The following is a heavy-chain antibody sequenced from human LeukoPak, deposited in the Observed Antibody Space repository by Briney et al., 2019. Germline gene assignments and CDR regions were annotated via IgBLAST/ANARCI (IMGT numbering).Heavy chain of an antibody. CDR2: ISGGGGGT. CDR3: AKDLGGKPYYYGWDV. J-gene: IGHJ6*02. Sequence: PGGSLRLSCAASGFNFSSYAMSSVRQAPGKGLEWVSAISGGGGGTFYADSVKGRFTISRDNSKNTLYLEVNSLRAEDTAVYYCAKDLGGKPYYYGWDVWGQGTTVTVSS. CDR1: GFNFSSYA. V-gene: IGHV3-23*01.